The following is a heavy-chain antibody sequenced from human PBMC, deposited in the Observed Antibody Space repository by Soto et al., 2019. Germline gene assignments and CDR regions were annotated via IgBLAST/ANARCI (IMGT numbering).Heavy chain of an antibody. V-gene: IGHV1-69*01. Sequence: QVQLVQYRAEVKKPGSSVTVSCKACGGTFSSYAISWVRQAPGQGLEWMGGIIPIFGTANYAQKFQGRVTITADESTSTAYMELSCLRSEDTAVYYCARDGHSSGWYYFDYWGQGTLVTVSS. D-gene: IGHD6-19*01. J-gene: IGHJ4*02. CDR3: ARDGHSSGWYYFDY. CDR2: IIPIFGTA. CDR1: GGTFSSYA.